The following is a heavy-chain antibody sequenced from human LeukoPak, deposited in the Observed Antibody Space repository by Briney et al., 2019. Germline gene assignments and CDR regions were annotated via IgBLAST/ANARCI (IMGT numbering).Heavy chain of an antibody. CDR1: GGSISSGDYY. V-gene: IGHV4-30-4*08. CDR3: ARDHSSGVDY. D-gene: IGHD5-18*01. CDR2: IYYSGST. Sequence: SETLSLTCTVSGGSISSGDYYWSWIRQPSGKGLEWIGYIYYSGSTYYNPSLKSRVTISVDTSKNQFSLKLSSVTAADTAVYYCARDHSSGVDYWGQGTLVTVSS. J-gene: IGHJ4*02.